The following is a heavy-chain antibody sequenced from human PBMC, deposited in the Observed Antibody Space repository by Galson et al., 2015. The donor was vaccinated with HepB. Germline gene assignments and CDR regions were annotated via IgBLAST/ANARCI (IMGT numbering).Heavy chain of an antibody. CDR1: GYTFTSYY. CDR3: ARVRAKQAAMAAFDI. Sequence: SVKVSCKASGYTFTSYYMHWVRQAPGQGLEWMGIINPSGGSTSYAQKFQGRVTTTRDTSTSTVYMELSSLRSEDTAVYYCARVRAKQAAMAAFDIWGQGTMVTVSS. V-gene: IGHV1-46*01. CDR2: INPSGGST. D-gene: IGHD2-2*01. J-gene: IGHJ3*02.